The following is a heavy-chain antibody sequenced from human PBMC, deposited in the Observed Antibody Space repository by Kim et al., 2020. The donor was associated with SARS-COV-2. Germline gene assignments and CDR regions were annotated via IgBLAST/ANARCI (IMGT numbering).Heavy chain of an antibody. Sequence: GGSLRLSCAASGLTFNNAWMTWVRQAPGKGLEWVGSIKKTSDGGTTEYAAPVKGSFTISRDDSKNTLYLQMNTLETEDTAMYYCATPGGDWDIFDYWGRG. CDR2: IKKTSDGGTT. J-gene: IGHJ4*02. D-gene: IGHD2-21*02. CDR1: GLTFNNAW. CDR3: ATPGGDWDIFDY. V-gene: IGHV3-15*05.